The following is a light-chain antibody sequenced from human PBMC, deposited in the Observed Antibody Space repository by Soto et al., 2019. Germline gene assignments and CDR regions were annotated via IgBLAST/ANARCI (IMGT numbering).Light chain of an antibody. CDR1: QSVSSSY. V-gene: IGKV3-20*01. Sequence: EIVLTQSPGTLSLSPGERATLSCRASQSVSSSYLAWYQQKPGQAPRLLIYGASSRATGIPDRFSGSGSGTDFTLTISRLEPEDFAVYYCQQYGSSLPGTFGQGTKVDI. CDR3: QQYGSSLPGT. J-gene: IGKJ1*01. CDR2: GAS.